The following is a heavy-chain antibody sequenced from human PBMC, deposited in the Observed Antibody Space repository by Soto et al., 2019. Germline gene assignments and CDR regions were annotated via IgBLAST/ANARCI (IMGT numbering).Heavy chain of an antibody. V-gene: IGHV4-61*08. CDR1: GGSISSGGYY. CDR2: IHYSGST. D-gene: IGHD6-13*01. CDR3: ARELADSSIVRRDPYYFDY. Sequence: SETLSLTCTVSGGSISSGGYYWSWIRQPPGKGLEWIGYIHYSGSTNYNPSLKSRVTISVDTSKNQFSLKLSSVTAADTAVYYCARELADSSIVRRDPYYFDYWAQGTLVTVSS. J-gene: IGHJ4*02.